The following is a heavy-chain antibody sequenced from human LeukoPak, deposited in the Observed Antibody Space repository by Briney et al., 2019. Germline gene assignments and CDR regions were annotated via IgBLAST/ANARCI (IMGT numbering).Heavy chain of an antibody. D-gene: IGHD4-17*01. CDR2: INPNSGGT. CDR3: ARDQSTVTTAWFDP. Sequence: ASVKVSCKASGYTFTGYYMHWVRQAPGQGLEWMGCINPNSGGTKYAQKFQGGVTLTRDTSISTAYMELSRLRSDDTAVYYCARDQSTVTTAWFDPWGQGTLVTVSS. J-gene: IGHJ5*02. V-gene: IGHV1-2*02. CDR1: GYTFTGYY.